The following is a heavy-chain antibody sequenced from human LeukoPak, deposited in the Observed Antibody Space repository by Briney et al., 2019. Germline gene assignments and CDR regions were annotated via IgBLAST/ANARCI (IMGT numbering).Heavy chain of an antibody. Sequence: GGSLRLSCAASGFTFSSYEMNWVRQAPGKGLEWVSYISSSGSTIYYADSVKGRFTISRDNAKNSLYLQMNRLRAEDTAVYYCARGQTYLWFGELLYGTGGAFDIWGQGTMVTVSS. J-gene: IGHJ3*02. V-gene: IGHV3-48*03. CDR1: GFTFSSYE. CDR2: ISSSGSTI. D-gene: IGHD3-10*01. CDR3: ARGQTYLWFGELLYGTGGAFDI.